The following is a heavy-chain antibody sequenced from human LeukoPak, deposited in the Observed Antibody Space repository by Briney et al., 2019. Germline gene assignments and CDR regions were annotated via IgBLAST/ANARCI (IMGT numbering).Heavy chain of an antibody. V-gene: IGHV4-34*01. Sequence: SETLSLTCTVSGGSISGHHWSWIRQPPGKGLEWIGEINHSGSTNYNPSLKSRVTISVDTSKNQFSLKLSSVTAADTAVYYCASRRTYSSSWYLPGDYYYYMDVWGKGTTVTVSS. J-gene: IGHJ6*03. D-gene: IGHD6-13*01. CDR3: ASRRTYSSSWYLPGDYYYYMDV. CDR1: GGSISGHH. CDR2: INHSGST.